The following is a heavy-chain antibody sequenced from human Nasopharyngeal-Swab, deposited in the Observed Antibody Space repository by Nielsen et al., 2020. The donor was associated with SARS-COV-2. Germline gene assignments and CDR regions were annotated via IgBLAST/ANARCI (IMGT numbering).Heavy chain of an antibody. D-gene: IGHD3-9*01. CDR3: AREDYDTHYVYFQH. CDR2: VYPGGST. Sequence: GESLKISCAASGFIVSSNYMNWVRQAPGKGLEWVSTVYPGGSTYYADSVEGRFILSRDNSKNTVYLQMNSLRAEDTAIYYCAREDYDTHYVYFQHWGQGALVTVSS. V-gene: IGHV3-53*01. CDR1: GFIVSSNY. J-gene: IGHJ1*01.